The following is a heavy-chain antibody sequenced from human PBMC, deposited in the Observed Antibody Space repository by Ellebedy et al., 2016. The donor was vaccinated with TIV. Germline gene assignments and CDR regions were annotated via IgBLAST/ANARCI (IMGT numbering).Heavy chain of an antibody. J-gene: IGHJ6*02. CDR3: AKDKSGLHGMDV. CDR1: GFTFGSYG. V-gene: IGHV3-30*18. Sequence: GGSLRLSCEASGFTFGSYGMHWVRQAPGKGLEWVAIMSFDGSDVNYADSVKGRFTISRDNSKNRLYLQMNSLRAEDTAVYYCAKDKSGLHGMDVWGQGTTVTVS. CDR2: MSFDGSDV. D-gene: IGHD3-3*01.